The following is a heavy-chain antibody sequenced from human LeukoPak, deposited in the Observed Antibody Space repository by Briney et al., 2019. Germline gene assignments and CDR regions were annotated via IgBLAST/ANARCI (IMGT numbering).Heavy chain of an antibody. J-gene: IGHJ6*02. Sequence: SETLSLTCTVSGGSISSSSYYWGWIRQPPGKGLEWIGSIYYSGSTYYNPSLKSRVTISVDTSKNQFSLKLSSVTAADTAVYYCARLHDYYYYGMDVWGQGTTVTASS. CDR2: IYYSGST. V-gene: IGHV4-39*01. CDR3: ARLHDYYYYGMDV. CDR1: GGSISSSSYY.